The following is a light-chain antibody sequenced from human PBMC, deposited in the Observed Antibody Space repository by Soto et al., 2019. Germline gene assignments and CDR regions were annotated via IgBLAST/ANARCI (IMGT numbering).Light chain of an antibody. J-gene: IGLJ1*01. CDR2: EVV. V-gene: IGLV2-8*01. CDR1: KNDIGVYDF. Sequence: QSALTQSPSASGSPGQSVTISCTGTKNDIGVYDFVSWYQHHPGKAPRLIIYEVVQRPSGVPDRFSGSKSGNTASLTVSGLQAADEADYFCKSYAGSNTYVFGSGNKVTVL. CDR3: KSYAGSNTYV.